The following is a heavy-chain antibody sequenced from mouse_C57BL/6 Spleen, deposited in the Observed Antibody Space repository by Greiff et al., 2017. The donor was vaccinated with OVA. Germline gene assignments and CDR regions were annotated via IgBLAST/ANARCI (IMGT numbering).Heavy chain of an antibody. J-gene: IGHJ2*01. CDR1: GYTFTSYW. Sequence: QVQLQQPGAELVRPGSSVKLSCKASGYTFTSYWMDWVKQRPGQGLEWIGNIYPSDSETHYNQKFKDKATLTVDKSSSTAYMQLSSLTSEDSAVYYCARHEGDFDYWGQGTTLTVSS. CDR2: IYPSDSET. CDR3: ARHEGDFDY. V-gene: IGHV1-61*01.